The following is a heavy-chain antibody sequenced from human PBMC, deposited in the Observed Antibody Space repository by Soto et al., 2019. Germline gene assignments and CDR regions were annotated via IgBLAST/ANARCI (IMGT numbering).Heavy chain of an antibody. CDR1: AFSLSTGGVG. J-gene: IGHJ6*02. Sequence: QITLKESGPTLVKPTQTLTLTCTFSAFSLSTGGVGVGWIRQPPGKALEWLALIYWDDDKRYSPSLRSRLTITKYTSKNPVXLXMXXMDPVDTATYYCIQSRCGGDCLQSYASYYYYGMDVWGQGTTVTVSS. D-gene: IGHD2-21*02. V-gene: IGHV2-5*02. CDR2: IYWDDDK. CDR3: IQSRCGGDCLQSYASYYYYGMDV.